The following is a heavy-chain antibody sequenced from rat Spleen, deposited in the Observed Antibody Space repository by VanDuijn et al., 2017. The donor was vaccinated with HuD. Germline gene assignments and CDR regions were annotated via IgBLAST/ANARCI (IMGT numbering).Heavy chain of an antibody. J-gene: IGHJ2*01. CDR3: TTVRWGDY. CDR1: GFISSSYW. Sequence: EVQLVESGGGLVQPGRSLKLSCVGSGFISSSYWMYWVRQAPTKGLEWVATISYDGSSTYYRDSVKGRFTISRDNAKSTLYLQMDSLRSEDTATYYCTTVRWGDYWGQGVMVTVSS. CDR2: ISYDGSST. D-gene: IGHD1-12*02. V-gene: IGHV5-29*01.